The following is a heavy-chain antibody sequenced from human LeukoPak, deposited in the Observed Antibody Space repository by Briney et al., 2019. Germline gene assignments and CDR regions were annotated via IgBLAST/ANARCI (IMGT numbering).Heavy chain of an antibody. CDR3: ARPAAGIAVADLDY. V-gene: IGHV1-2*02. CDR2: INPNSGDT. J-gene: IGHJ4*02. D-gene: IGHD6-19*01. Sequence: ASVKVSCKSSGYTFGAYYMHWVRQAPGQGLEWMGWINPNSGDTNYAQKFQGRVTMTRDTTISTAYMELNRLRSDDTAVYYCARPAAGIAVADLDYWGQGTLVTVSS. CDR1: GYTFGAYY.